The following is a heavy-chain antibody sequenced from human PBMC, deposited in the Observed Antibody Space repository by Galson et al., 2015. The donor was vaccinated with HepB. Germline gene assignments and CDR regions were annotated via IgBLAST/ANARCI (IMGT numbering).Heavy chain of an antibody. D-gene: IGHD1-7*01. CDR1: GFTFSDYY. V-gene: IGHV3-11*01. CDR2: ISSSGSTI. Sequence: SLRLSCAASGFTFSDYYMSWIRQAPGKGLEWVSYISSSGSTIYYADSVKGRFTISRDNAKNSLYLQMNSLRAEDTAVYYCARAKNWNYRNGMDVWGQGTTVTVSS. J-gene: IGHJ6*02. CDR3: ARAKNWNYRNGMDV.